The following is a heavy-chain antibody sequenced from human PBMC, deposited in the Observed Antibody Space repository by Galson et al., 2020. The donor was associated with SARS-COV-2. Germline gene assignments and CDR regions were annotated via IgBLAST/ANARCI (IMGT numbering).Heavy chain of an antibody. CDR3: AREGLYYDSSGYYYAFDI. V-gene: IGHV4-31*11. CDR1: GGSISSGGYY. J-gene: IGHJ3*02. D-gene: IGHD3-22*01. Sequence: SETLSLTCAVSGGSISSGGYYWSWIRPHPGKGLEWIGYIYYSGSTYYNPSLKSRVTISVDTSKNQFSLKLSSVTAADTAVYYCAREGLYYDSSGYYYAFDIWGQGTMVTVSS. CDR2: IYYSGST.